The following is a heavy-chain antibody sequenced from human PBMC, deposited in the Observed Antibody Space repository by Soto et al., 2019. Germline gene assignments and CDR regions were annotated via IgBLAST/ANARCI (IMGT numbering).Heavy chain of an antibody. D-gene: IGHD1-26*01. CDR2: ISYDGSNK. CDR3: AKDWSYNGRYIDY. CDR1: GFTFNTYA. V-gene: IGHV3-30*18. J-gene: IGHJ4*02. Sequence: QVQLVESGGGVVQPGRSLRLSCVASGFTFNTYAMHWVRQAPGKGLEWVAVISYDGSNKYYVDSVKGRFTISRDNSKKTLYLQMNRLRFEDTAVYYGAKDWSYNGRYIDYWGQGTPVTVSS.